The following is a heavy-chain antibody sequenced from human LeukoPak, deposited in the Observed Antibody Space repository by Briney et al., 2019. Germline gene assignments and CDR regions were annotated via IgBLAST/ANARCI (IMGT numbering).Heavy chain of an antibody. CDR1: GGTFTSYA. CDR2: IIPIFGTA. J-gene: IGHJ4*02. Sequence: GASVKVSCKASGGTFTSYAISWVRQAPGQGLGWMGGIIPIFGTANYAQKFQGRVTITADESTSTAYMELSSLRSEDTAVYYCASRYSSGWYSQTSDYWGQGTLVTVSS. V-gene: IGHV1-69*13. CDR3: ASRYSSGWYSQTSDY. D-gene: IGHD6-19*01.